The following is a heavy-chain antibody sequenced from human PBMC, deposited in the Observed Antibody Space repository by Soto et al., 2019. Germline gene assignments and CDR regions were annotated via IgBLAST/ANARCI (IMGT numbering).Heavy chain of an antibody. V-gene: IGHV5-51*01. J-gene: IGHJ4*02. D-gene: IGHD6-19*01. CDR1: GYSFTSYW. Sequence: GESLKISCKGSGYSFTSYWIGWVRQMPGKGLEWMGIIYPGDSDTRYSPSFQCQVTISADKSISTAYLQWSSLKASDTAMYYCARHNLVYSSGRPYIEYWGQGTLVTVSS. CDR3: ARHNLVYSSGRPYIEY. CDR2: IYPGDSDT.